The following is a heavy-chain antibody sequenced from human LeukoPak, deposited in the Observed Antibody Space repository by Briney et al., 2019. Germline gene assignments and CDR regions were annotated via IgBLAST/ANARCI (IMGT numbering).Heavy chain of an antibody. D-gene: IGHD3-3*01. CDR1: GFTFDDDT. Sequence: GSLRLSCAASGFTFDDDTMHWVRQTQGRGLEWVSFITWKSHRTHYADSVKGRFTVSRDNSKDSLYLQMNSLRTEDTGLYHCASEVGYRSLGYLGQGTLVTVSS. CDR3: ASEVGYRSLGY. J-gene: IGHJ4*02. V-gene: IGHV3-43*01. CDR2: ITWKSHRT.